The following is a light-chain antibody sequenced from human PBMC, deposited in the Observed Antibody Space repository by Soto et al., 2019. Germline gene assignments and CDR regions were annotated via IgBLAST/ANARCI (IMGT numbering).Light chain of an antibody. CDR1: SSTIGAGYD. Sequence: QPVLTQPPSVSGAPGQRVTISCTGSSSTIGAGYDVHWYQQLPGTAPKLLIYGNSNRPSGVPDRFSGSKSGTSASLAITGLQAEDEADYYCQSYDSSLSASVVFGGGTKVTVL. CDR3: QSYDSSLSASVV. CDR2: GNS. J-gene: IGLJ2*01. V-gene: IGLV1-40*01.